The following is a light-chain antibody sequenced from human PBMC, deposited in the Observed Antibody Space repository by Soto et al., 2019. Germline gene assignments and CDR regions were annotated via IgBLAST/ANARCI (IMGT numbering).Light chain of an antibody. CDR1: SSDVGGYNY. J-gene: IGLJ3*02. CDR3: SSYTSSRTRV. Sequence: QSALTQPASVSGSPGQSITISCTGTSSDVGGYNYVSWYQQHPGKAPKLMIYEVSHRPSGVSNRFSGSKSGNTASLTISGLQAEDGADYYCSSYTSSRTRVFGVGTMLTVL. CDR2: EVS. V-gene: IGLV2-14*01.